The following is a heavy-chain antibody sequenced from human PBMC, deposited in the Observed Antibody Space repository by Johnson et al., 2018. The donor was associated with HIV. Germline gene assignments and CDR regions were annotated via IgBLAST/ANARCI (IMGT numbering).Heavy chain of an antibody. J-gene: IGHJ3*02. CDR1: GFTFSSYA. CDR2: ISGSGGST. V-gene: IGHV3-23*04. D-gene: IGHD3-22*01. CDR3: AKGMYYYDSSGYYLDAFDI. Sequence: VQLVESGGGLVQPGGSLRLSCAASGFTFSSYAMSWVRQAPGKGLEWVSAISGSGGSTYYAASVKGRFTISRDNSKNTLYLQMNSLRAEDTAVYYCAKGMYYYDSSGYYLDAFDIWGQVTMVTVSS.